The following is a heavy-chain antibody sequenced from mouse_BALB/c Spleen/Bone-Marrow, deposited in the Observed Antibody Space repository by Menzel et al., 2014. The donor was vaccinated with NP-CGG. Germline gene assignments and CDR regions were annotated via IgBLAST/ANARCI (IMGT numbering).Heavy chain of an antibody. CDR1: GYTFTNSW. Sequence: VQLQQSGDDLVKPGASVKLSCKASGYTFTNSWIHWAKQRPGQGLEWIGDIHPNSGNTNYNEKFKGKATLTVDTPSSTAYVDLSSLTSEDSAVYYCARHHRYAYYFDYWGQGTTLTVSS. CDR3: ARHHRYAYYFDY. J-gene: IGHJ2*01. D-gene: IGHD2-14*01. V-gene: IGHV1S130*01. CDR2: IHPNSGNT.